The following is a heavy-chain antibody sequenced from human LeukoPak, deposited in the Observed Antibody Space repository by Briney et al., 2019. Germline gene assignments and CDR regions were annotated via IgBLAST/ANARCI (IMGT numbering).Heavy chain of an antibody. CDR2: ISGSGGST. V-gene: IGHV3-23*01. CDR1: GFTFSSYA. J-gene: IGHJ4*02. CDR3: AKSLAQSSSSLGLSLGYFDY. Sequence: GGSLRLSCAASGFTFSSYAMSWVRQAPGKGLEWVSAISGSGGSTYYADSVKGRFTISRDNSKNTLYLQMNSLRAEDTAVYYCAKSLAQSSSSLGLSLGYFDYWGQGTLVTVSS. D-gene: IGHD6-6*01.